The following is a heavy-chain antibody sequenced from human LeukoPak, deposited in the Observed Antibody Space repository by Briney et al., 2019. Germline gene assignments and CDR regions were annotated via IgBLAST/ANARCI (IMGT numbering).Heavy chain of an antibody. CDR3: VKDSILVTIFGGTHFDY. J-gene: IGHJ4*02. CDR2: IIPIFGTA. CDR1: GGTFSSYA. V-gene: IGHV1-69*13. D-gene: IGHD3-3*01. Sequence: VASVKVSCKASGGTFSSYAISWVRQAPGQGLEWMGGIIPIFGTANYAQKFQGRVTITADESTSTAYMELSSLRAEDTAVYYCVKDSILVTIFGGTHFDYWGQGTLVTVSS.